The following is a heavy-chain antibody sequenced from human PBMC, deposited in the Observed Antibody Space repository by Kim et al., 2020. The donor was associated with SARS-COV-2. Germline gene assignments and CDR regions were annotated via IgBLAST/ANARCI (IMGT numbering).Heavy chain of an antibody. V-gene: IGHV3-48*03. Sequence: GGSLRLSCAASGFMFSSYNMNWVRQAPGKGLEWVAYIDSDGDSMYYADSVNGRFTISRDNAKNSLYLQMNNLRVEDTALYYCASLYYDTSGYDDWGQG. D-gene: IGHD3-22*01. CDR1: GFMFSSYN. CDR2: IDSDGDSM. CDR3: ASLYYDTSGYDD. J-gene: IGHJ4*02.